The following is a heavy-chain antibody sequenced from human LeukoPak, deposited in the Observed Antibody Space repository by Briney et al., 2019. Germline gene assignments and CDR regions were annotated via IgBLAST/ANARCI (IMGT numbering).Heavy chain of an antibody. CDR1: GGSISSGGYY. V-gene: IGHV4-31*03. D-gene: IGHD7-27*01. CDR3: ARGPLTDQFDY. CDR2: IYYSGST. Sequence: PSETLSLTCTVSGGSISSGGYYWSWIRQHPGKGLEWIGYIYYSGSTYYTPSLKSRVTISVDTSKNPFSLKLSSVTAADTAVYYCARGPLTDQFDYWGQGTLVTVSS. J-gene: IGHJ4*02.